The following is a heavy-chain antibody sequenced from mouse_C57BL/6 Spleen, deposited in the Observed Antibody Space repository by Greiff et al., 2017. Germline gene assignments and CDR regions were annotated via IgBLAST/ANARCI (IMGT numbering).Heavy chain of an antibody. J-gene: IGHJ2*01. D-gene: IGHD4-1*01. CDR1: GYTFTSYW. V-gene: IGHV1-59*01. CDR2: IDPSDSYT. CDR3: ARQTGTWDY. Sequence: QVQLQQPGAELVRPGTSVKLSCKASGYTFTSYWMHWVKQRPGQGLEWIGVIDPSDSYTNYNQKFKGKATLTVDTSSSTAYMQLSSLASEDSAVYYCARQTGTWDYWGKGTTLTVSS.